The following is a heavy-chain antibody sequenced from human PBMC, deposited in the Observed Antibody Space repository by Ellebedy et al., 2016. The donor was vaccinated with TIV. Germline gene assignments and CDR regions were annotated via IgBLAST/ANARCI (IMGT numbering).Heavy chain of an antibody. CDR1: GYTFTGYY. Sequence: AASVKVSCKASGYTFTGYYMHWVRQAPGQGLEWMGWINPNSGGTNYAQKFQGWVTMTRDTSISTAYMELSRLRSDDTAVYYCARDWYRSGQLGYPARPGWYFDPWGRGTLVTVSS. V-gene: IGHV1-2*04. D-gene: IGHD3-10*01. CDR2: INPNSGGT. J-gene: IGHJ2*01. CDR3: ARDWYRSGQLGYPARPGWYFDP.